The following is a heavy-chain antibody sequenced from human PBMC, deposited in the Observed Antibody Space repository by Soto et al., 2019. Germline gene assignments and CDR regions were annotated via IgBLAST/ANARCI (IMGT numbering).Heavy chain of an antibody. Sequence: EVQLVESGGGLIQPGGSLRLSCAASGFAVSSKYMTWVRQAPGKGLEWVSVIYGGGTTYYADSVKGRFTISRDTSKITLYLQMNILISEGTAVYYCVQTTGWPGFDFWGQGTLVTVSS. CDR3: VQTTGWPGFDF. D-gene: IGHD6-19*01. J-gene: IGHJ4*02. CDR1: GFAVSSKY. CDR2: IYGGGTT. V-gene: IGHV3-53*01.